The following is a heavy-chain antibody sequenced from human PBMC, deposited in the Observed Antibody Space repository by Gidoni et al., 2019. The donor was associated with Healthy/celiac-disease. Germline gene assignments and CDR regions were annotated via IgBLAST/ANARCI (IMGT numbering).Heavy chain of an antibody. CDR2: IRSKANSYAT. Sequence: EVQLVESGGGLVQPGGSLKLSCAASGFTFSGSAMHWVRQASGKGLEWVGRIRSKANSYATAYAASVKGRFTISRDDPKNTAYLQMNSLKTEDTAVYYCTRQNPYDILTGQDYYYYYGMDVWGQGTTVTVSS. V-gene: IGHV3-73*02. J-gene: IGHJ6*02. D-gene: IGHD3-9*01. CDR1: GFTFSGSA. CDR3: TRQNPYDILTGQDYYYYYGMDV.